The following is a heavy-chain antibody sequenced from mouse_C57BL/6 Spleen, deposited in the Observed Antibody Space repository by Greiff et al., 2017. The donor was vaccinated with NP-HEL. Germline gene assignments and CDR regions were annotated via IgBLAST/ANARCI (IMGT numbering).Heavy chain of an antibody. CDR3: TRDRGSSYWYFDV. V-gene: IGHV5-9-1*02. CDR1: GFTFSSYA. D-gene: IGHD1-1*01. Sequence: EVKLMESGEGLVKPGGSLKLSCAASGFTFSSYAMSWVRQTPEKRLEWVAYISSGGDYIYYADTVKGRFTISRDNARNTLYLQMSSLKSEDTAMYYCTRDRGSSYWYFDVWGTGTTVTVSS. J-gene: IGHJ1*03. CDR2: ISSGGDYI.